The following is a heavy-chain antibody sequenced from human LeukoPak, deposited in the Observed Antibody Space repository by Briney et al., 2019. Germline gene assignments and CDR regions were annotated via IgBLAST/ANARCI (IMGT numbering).Heavy chain of an antibody. V-gene: IGHV7-4-1*02. Sequence: GASVKVSCKASGYTFTSYAMNWVRQAPGQGLEWMGWINTNTGDPTYAQGFTGRFVFSLDTSVSTAYLQISSLKAEDTAVYYCAKSWIHSYGFFQGFDYWGQGTLVTVSS. D-gene: IGHD5-18*01. CDR3: AKSWIHSYGFFQGFDY. CDR1: GYTFTSYA. J-gene: IGHJ4*02. CDR2: INTNTGDP.